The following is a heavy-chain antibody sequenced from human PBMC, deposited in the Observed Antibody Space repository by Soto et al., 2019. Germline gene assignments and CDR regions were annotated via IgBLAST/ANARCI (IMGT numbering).Heavy chain of an antibody. D-gene: IGHD1-1*01. Sequence: QVQLVESGGGVVQPGTSLRLSCVGSGFTFRSYVIHWVRQAPGKGLEWVALTSYDRTNNYYGDSVKGRFTISRDNSKNTGDLQMDSLRLEDTSIYYCARGGTTGGLDVWGPGTLVSVSS. V-gene: IGHV3-30*19. J-gene: IGHJ4*01. CDR2: TSYDRTNN. CDR3: ARGGTTGGLDV. CDR1: GFTFRSYV.